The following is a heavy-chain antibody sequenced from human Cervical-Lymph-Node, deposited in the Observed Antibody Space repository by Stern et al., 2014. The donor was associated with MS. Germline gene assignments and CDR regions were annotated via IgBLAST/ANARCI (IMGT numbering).Heavy chain of an antibody. CDR3: ARDRTMGIGLYGMDV. Sequence: QVQLVQSGPGLVKPSQTLSLTCALSGDSVSSGTAAWNWIRQSPSRGLEWLGRKYYRSNWFNDYAVSVESRIIINPDTSKNQFSLQLNSVTPEDTAVYYCARDRTMGIGLYGMDVWGQGTTVTVSS. CDR2: KYYRSNWFN. D-gene: IGHD3/OR15-3a*01. V-gene: IGHV6-1*01. CDR1: GDSVSSGTAA. J-gene: IGHJ6*02.